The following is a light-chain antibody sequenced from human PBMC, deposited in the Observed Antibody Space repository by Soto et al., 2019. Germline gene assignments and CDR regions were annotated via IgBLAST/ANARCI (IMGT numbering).Light chain of an antibody. Sequence: QSALAQPPSASGSFGQSVTISCTGTSSDVGGYNYVSWYQQHPGKAPKLMIYEVSERPSGVPDRFSGSKSGNTVSLTVSGLQADDEADYYCSSYSGTNYHYVFGTGTKVTVL. V-gene: IGLV2-8*01. CDR3: SSYSGTNYHYV. J-gene: IGLJ1*01. CDR2: EVS. CDR1: SSDVGGYNY.